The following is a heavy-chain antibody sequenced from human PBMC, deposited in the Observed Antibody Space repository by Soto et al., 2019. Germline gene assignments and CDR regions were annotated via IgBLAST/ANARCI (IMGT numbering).Heavy chain of an antibody. CDR3: ARAGPFYYGSGSYYYYYYGMDV. Sequence: SETLSLTCAVYGGSFSGYYCSWIRQPPGKGLEWIGEINHSGSTNYNPSLKSRVTISVDTSKNQFSLKLSSVTAADTAVYYCARAGPFYYGSGSYYYYYYGMDVWGQGTTVTVSS. D-gene: IGHD3-10*01. J-gene: IGHJ6*02. CDR1: GGSFSGYY. CDR2: INHSGST. V-gene: IGHV4-34*01.